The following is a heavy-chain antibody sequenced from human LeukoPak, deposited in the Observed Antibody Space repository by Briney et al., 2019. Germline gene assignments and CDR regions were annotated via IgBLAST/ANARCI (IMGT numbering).Heavy chain of an antibody. J-gene: IGHJ3*02. Sequence: PGRSLRLSCAATGLTFDDYAMHWVRQAPGKGLEWVSGISWNSGSIGYADSVKGRFTISRDNAKNSLYLQMNSLRAEDTALYYCAKDLNGDYVLMEVAFDIWGQGTMVTVSS. D-gene: IGHD4-17*01. V-gene: IGHV3-9*01. CDR1: GLTFDDYA. CDR3: AKDLNGDYVLMEVAFDI. CDR2: ISWNSGSI.